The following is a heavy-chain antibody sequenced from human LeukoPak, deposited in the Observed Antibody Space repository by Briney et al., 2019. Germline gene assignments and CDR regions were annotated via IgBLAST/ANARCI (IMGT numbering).Heavy chain of an antibody. CDR3: AKDIVPAYLSRWISDYGMDV. D-gene: IGHD6-13*01. V-gene: IGHV3-43*02. J-gene: IGHJ6*02. CDR1: GFTFEDYA. Sequence: PGGSLRLSCAASGFTFEDYAIHWVRQAPGKGLEWVCVISGDGGRTDYADSVKARFTISRDNSENSLYLQMNSLRTEDTALYYCAKDIVPAYLSRWISDYGMDVWGQGTTVTVSS. CDR2: ISGDGGRT.